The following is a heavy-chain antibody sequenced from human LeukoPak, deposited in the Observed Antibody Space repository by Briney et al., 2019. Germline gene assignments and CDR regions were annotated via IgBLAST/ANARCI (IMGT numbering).Heavy chain of an antibody. CDR3: ARSSMFRGVTFDY. V-gene: IGHV4-61*01. CDR2: IYYSGST. Sequence: KPSETLSLTCTVSGGSVSSGSYYWSWIRQPPGKGLEWIGYIYYSGSTNYNPSLKSRVTISVDTSKNQFSLKLSSVTAADTAVYYCARSSMFRGVTFDYWGQGTLVTVSS. J-gene: IGHJ4*02. CDR1: GGSVSSGSYY. D-gene: IGHD3-10*01.